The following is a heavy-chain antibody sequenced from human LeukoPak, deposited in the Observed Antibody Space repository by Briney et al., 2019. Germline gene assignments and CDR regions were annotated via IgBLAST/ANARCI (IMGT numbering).Heavy chain of an antibody. Sequence: NPSETLSLTCTVSGGSMTTHHWNWIRQTPGKGLEWIGYVFDSGRTKENPSLKSRVTISVDTSKNQFSLKLSSVTAADTAVYYCARTDWWIQLWSYFDYWGQGTLVTVSS. D-gene: IGHD5-18*01. CDR2: VFDSGRT. CDR1: GGSMTTHH. J-gene: IGHJ4*02. V-gene: IGHV4-59*11. CDR3: ARTDWWIQLWSYFDY.